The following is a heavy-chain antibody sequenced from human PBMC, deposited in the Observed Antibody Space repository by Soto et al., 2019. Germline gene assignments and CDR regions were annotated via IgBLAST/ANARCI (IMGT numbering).Heavy chain of an antibody. CDR3: ARDLRAAMDGYNWFDP. J-gene: IGHJ5*02. D-gene: IGHD2-2*01. Sequence: QVQLVQSGAEVKKPGSSVKVSCKASGGTFSSYAISWVRQAPGQGLEWMGGIIPIFGTANYAQKFQGRVTITADESTSIAYMELSRMRSEDTAVYYCARDLRAAMDGYNWFDPWGQGTLVTVSS. CDR2: IIPIFGTA. CDR1: GGTFSSYA. V-gene: IGHV1-69*01.